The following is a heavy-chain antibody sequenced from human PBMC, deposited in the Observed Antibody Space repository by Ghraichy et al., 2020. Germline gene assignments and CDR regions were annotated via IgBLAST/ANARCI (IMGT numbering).Heavy chain of an antibody. CDR3: ARDVKRILLGYGMDV. CDR1: GFTFSSHW. CDR2: IKQDGSEK. D-gene: IGHD2/OR15-2a*01. V-gene: IGHV3-7*03. Sequence: ETLSLTCAASGFTFSSHWMSWVRQAPGKGLEWVANIKQDGSEKYYVDFVKGRFTISRDNAKNSVYLQMKSLRAEDTAVYYCARDVKRILLGYGMDVWGQGTTVTVSS. J-gene: IGHJ6*02.